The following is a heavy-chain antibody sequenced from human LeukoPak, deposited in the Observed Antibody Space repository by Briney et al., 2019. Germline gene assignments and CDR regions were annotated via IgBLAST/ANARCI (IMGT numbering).Heavy chain of an antibody. CDR3: AREHTIYPLRSRAQFFDF. CDR2: INHGGST. V-gene: IGHV4-34*01. CDR1: GGSFSDSS. J-gene: IGHJ4*02. Sequence: SETLSLTCAVSGGSFSDSSRTWIRQPPGKGLERIGDINHGGSTSYNPSLKSRVTISIDTSKSQFTLKMSSVTAADTAVYYCAREHTIYPLRSRAQFFDFWGQGTLVTVSS. D-gene: IGHD3-3*01.